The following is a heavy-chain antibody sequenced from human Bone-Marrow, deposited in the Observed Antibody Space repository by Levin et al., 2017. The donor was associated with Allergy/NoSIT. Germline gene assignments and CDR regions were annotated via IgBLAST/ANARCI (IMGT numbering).Heavy chain of an antibody. CDR1: GFTFSNHW. CDR3: ADIGQDY. D-gene: IGHD2-15*01. J-gene: IGHJ4*02. Sequence: AGGSLRLSCATSGFTFSNHWMHWVRQTPGKGLVWVSLIKTDGRTTGYADAVKGRFTISRDNAKNTLYLQMNSLKAEDTGVYYCADIGQDYWGQGTLVTVSS. CDR2: IKTDGRTT. V-gene: IGHV3-74*01.